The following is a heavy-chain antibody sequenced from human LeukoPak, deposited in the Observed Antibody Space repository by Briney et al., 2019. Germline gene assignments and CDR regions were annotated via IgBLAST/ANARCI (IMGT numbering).Heavy chain of an antibody. Sequence: SVKVSCKASGGTFSSYAISWVRQAPGQGLEWMGGIIPIFGTANYAQKFQGRVTITTDESTSTAYMELSSLRSEDTAVYYCARDRGKQGVSATKRQLLSYYMDVWGKGTTVTVSS. V-gene: IGHV1-69*05. CDR1: GGTFSSYA. CDR3: ARDRGKQGVSATKRQLLSYYMDV. J-gene: IGHJ6*03. D-gene: IGHD2-2*01. CDR2: IIPIFGTA.